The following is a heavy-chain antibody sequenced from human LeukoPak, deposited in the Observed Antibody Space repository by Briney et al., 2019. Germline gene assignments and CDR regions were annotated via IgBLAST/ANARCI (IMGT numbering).Heavy chain of an antibody. J-gene: IGHJ6*03. CDR3: ARRTRYYYYMDV. Sequence: PSETLSLTCAVYGGSFSGYYWSWIRQPPGKGLEWIGEINHSGSTNYNPSLKSRVTISVDTSKNQFSLKLSSVTAADTAVYYCARRTRYYYYMDVWGKGTTVTISS. CDR2: INHSGST. CDR1: GGSFSGYY. V-gene: IGHV4-34*01.